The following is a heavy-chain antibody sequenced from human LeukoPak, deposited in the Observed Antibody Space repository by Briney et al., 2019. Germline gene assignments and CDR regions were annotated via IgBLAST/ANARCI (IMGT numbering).Heavy chain of an antibody. J-gene: IGHJ5*02. Sequence: SQTLSLTCTVSGGPISSGGYYWSWIRQHPGKGLEWIGYIYYSGSTYYNPSLKSRVTISVDTSKNQFSLKLSSVTAADTAVYYCARLVAGDNWFDPWGQGTLVTVSS. CDR1: GGPISSGGYY. V-gene: IGHV4-31*03. D-gene: IGHD6-13*01. CDR3: ARLVAGDNWFDP. CDR2: IYYSGST.